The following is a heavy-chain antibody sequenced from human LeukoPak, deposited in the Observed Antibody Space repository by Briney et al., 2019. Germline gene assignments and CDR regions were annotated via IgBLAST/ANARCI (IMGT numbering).Heavy chain of an antibody. D-gene: IGHD2-2*01. V-gene: IGHV4-34*01. J-gene: IGHJ6*02. CDR1: GGSFSGYY. CDR2: INHSGST. CDR3: AREDIVVVPAAMGFKRGYYYGMDV. Sequence: TPSETLSLTCAVYGGSFSGYYWSWIRQPPGKGLEWIGEINHSGSTNYNPSLKSRVTISVDTSKNQFSLKLSSVTAADTAVYYCAREDIVVVPAAMGFKRGYYYGMDVWGQGTTVTVSS.